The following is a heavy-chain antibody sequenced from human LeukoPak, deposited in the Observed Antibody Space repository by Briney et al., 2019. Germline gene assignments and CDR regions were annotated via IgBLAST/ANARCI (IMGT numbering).Heavy chain of an antibody. J-gene: IGHJ4*02. D-gene: IGHD3-10*01. CDR1: GGSISSSSYY. Sequence: SETLSLTCTVSGGSISSSSYYWGWIRQPPGKGLEWIGSIYYSGSTYYNPPLKSRVTISVDTSKNQFSLKLSSVTAADTAVYYCARHYYGSGRRHTHLDYWGQGTLVTVSS. V-gene: IGHV4-39*01. CDR2: IYYSGST. CDR3: ARHYYGSGRRHTHLDY.